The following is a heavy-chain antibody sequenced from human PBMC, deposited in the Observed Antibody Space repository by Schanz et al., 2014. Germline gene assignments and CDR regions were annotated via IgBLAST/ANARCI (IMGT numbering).Heavy chain of an antibody. Sequence: QVQLVESGGGVVQPGKSLRLSCAASGFTFRSYAVHWVRQTPGKGLEWLAVISSDGSKKYYADSVKGRFIISRDNSQXPLFLQMDSLRGXXXXXXYCVAAQSDYGEFELDYWGQGTLVSVSS. CDR2: ISSDGSKK. J-gene: IGHJ4*02. V-gene: IGHV3-30*14. CDR3: VAAQSDYGEFELDY. CDR1: GFTFRSYA. D-gene: IGHD4-17*01.